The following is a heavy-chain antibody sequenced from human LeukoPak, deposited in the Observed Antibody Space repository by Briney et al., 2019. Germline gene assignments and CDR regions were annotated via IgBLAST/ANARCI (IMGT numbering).Heavy chain of an antibody. Sequence: ASVKVSCKASGYTFTSYAMHWVRQAPGQRLEWMGWINAGNGNTKYSQKFQGRVTMTRDTSTSTVYMELSSLRSEDTAVYYCAREPLRRVAGNQYYFDYWGQGTLVTVSS. D-gene: IGHD6-19*01. CDR1: GYTFTSYA. CDR2: INAGNGNT. CDR3: AREPLRRVAGNQYYFDY. J-gene: IGHJ4*02. V-gene: IGHV1-3*01.